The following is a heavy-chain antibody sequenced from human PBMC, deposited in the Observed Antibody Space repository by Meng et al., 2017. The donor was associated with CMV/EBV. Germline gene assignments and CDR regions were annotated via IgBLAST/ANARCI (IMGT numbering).Heavy chain of an antibody. CDR1: GGSFSGYY. CDR3: ARGVGGWFDP. Sequence: VQFTQWGAGLLKPSEPLSLTCAVYGGSFSGYYWSWIRQPPGKGLEWIGEINHSGSTNYNPSLKSRVTISVDTSKNQFSLKLSSVTAADTAVYYCARGVGGWFDPWGQGTLVTVSS. CDR2: INHSGST. J-gene: IGHJ5*02. V-gene: IGHV4-34*01. D-gene: IGHD1-26*01.